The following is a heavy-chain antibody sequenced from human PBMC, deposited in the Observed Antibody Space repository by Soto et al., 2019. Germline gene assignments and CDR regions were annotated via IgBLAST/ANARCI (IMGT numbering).Heavy chain of an antibody. CDR3: ARDDXXXXGGXCYGVPLDF. V-gene: IGHV3-66*01. Sequence: GSLRLSCAASGFTVSSKYMSWVRQAPGKGLEWVSLIQSGGPTYYADSVKGRFTISRDTSENTLHLQMDSLRAEDTAVYYCARDDXXXXGGXCYGVPLDFWGKGTTVTVSS. J-gene: IGHJ6*04. CDR1: GFTVSSKY. D-gene: IGHD2-15*01. CDR2: IQSGGPT.